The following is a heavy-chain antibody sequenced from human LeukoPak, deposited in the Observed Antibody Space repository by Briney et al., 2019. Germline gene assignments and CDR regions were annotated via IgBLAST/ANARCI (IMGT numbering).Heavy chain of an antibody. CDR2: IRYDGSNK. CDR1: GFTFNNYW. Sequence: PGGSLRLSCAASGFTFNNYWMSWVRQAPGKGLEWVAFIRYDGSNKYYADSVKGRFTISRDNSKNTLYLQMNSLRAEDTAVYYCAKVDQSLGSSNYYYMDVWGKGTTVTISS. V-gene: IGHV3-30*02. J-gene: IGHJ6*03. CDR3: AKVDQSLGSSNYYYMDV. D-gene: IGHD6-6*01.